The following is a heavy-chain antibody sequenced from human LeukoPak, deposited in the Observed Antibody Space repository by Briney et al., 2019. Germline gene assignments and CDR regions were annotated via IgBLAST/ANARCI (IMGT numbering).Heavy chain of an antibody. D-gene: IGHD2-21*02. CDR3: ARVPGGGDFYFDY. J-gene: IGHJ4*02. Sequence: GGSLRLSCAASGFTVSSNYMSWVRQAPGKGLEWVSVIYSGGSTYYADPVKGRFTISRDNSKNTLYLQMNSLRAEDTAVYYCARVPGGGDFYFDYWGQGTLVTVSS. CDR1: GFTVSSNY. CDR2: IYSGGST. V-gene: IGHV3-53*01.